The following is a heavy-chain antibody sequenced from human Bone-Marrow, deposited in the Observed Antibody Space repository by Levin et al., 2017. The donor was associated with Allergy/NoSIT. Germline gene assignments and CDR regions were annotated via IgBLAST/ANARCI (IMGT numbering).Heavy chain of an antibody. CDR2: INKDGSEN. V-gene: IGHV3-7*04. D-gene: IGHD2-2*01. J-gene: IGHJ4*02. Sequence: PGESLKISCAASGFPFSSYWMSWVRQAPGKGLEWVANINKDGSENYYVDSVEGRFTTSRDNSKNSVYLQMTSLRAEDTAVYYCAREYCSSTSCLDYWGQGTLVTVSS. CDR1: GFPFSSYW. CDR3: AREYCSSTSCLDY.